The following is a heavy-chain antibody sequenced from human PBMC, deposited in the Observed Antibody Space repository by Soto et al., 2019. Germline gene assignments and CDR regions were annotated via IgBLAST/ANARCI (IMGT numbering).Heavy chain of an antibody. CDR2: IFYSGST. J-gene: IGHJ4*02. CDR1: GGSISSSSYY. Sequence: PSETLSLTCTVSGGSISSSSYYWGWIRQPPGKGLEWIGSIFYSGSTYYNPSLKSRVTISIDTSKNQFSLKLSSVTAADTAVYYCATLASHYYDSSGYYWGQGTLVTVSS. V-gene: IGHV4-39*01. CDR3: ATLASHYYDSSGYY. D-gene: IGHD3-22*01.